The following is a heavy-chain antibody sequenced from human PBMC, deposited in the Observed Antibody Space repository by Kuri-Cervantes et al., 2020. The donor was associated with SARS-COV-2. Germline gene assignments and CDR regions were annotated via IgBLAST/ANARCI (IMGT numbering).Heavy chain of an antibody. V-gene: IGHV3-15*01. CDR3: TRENFWSGYSDY. J-gene: IGHJ4*02. D-gene: IGHD3-3*01. Sequence: GESLKISCAASGFTFSNAWMSWVRQAPGKGLEWVGRIKSKAYGGTTEYAASVKGRFTISRDDSKSIAYLQMNSLKTEDTAVYYCTRENFWSGYSDYWGQGTLVTVSS. CDR1: GFTFSNAW. CDR2: IKSKAYGGTT.